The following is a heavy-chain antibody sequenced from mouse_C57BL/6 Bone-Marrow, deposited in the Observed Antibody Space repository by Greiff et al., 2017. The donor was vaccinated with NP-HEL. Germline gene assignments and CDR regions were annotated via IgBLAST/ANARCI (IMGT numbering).Heavy chain of an antibody. Sequence: VQLQESGAELVKPGASVKISCKASGYAFSSYWMNWVKERPGKGLEWIGKIYPGAGDTKYNGKVQGKATLTADNSSSTAYMQVSGLTSEDAAVYFCARGDYGSSRFWYAMDYWGQGTSVTVSS. D-gene: IGHD1-1*01. CDR1: GYAFSSYW. J-gene: IGHJ4*01. CDR3: ARGDYGSSRFWYAMDY. V-gene: IGHV1-80*01. CDR2: IYPGAGDT.